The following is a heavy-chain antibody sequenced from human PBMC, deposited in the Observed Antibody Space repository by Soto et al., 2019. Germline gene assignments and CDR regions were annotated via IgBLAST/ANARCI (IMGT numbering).Heavy chain of an antibody. J-gene: IGHJ4*02. CDR1: GFTFSNAW. CDR2: IKSKTDGGTT. D-gene: IGHD2-15*01. Sequence: GGSLRLSCAASGFTFSNAWMSWVRQAPGKGLEWVGRIKSKTDGGTTDYAAPVKGRFTISRDDSKNTLYLQMNSQKTEDTAVYYCTTVGRVVVVAAADYWGQGTLVTVSS. V-gene: IGHV3-15*01. CDR3: TTVGRVVVVAAADY.